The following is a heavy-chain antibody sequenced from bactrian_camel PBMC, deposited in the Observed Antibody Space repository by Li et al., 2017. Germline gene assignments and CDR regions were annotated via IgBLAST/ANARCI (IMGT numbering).Heavy chain of an antibody. V-gene: IGHV3S40*01. CDR1: GHTYSSNC. D-gene: IGHD4*01. Sequence: DVQLVESGGGSVQPGGSLRLSCGASGHTYSSNCMGWFRQAPGKEREGVAFVYFGGGRTYYADSVKGRFTISQDNAKRTAYLQMDTLKPEDSGMYICAAELRPDYVLQVRNILRPNGYNRWGRGTQVTVS. CDR2: VYFGGGRT. J-gene: IGHJ4*01. CDR3: AAELRPDYVLQVRNILRPNGYNR.